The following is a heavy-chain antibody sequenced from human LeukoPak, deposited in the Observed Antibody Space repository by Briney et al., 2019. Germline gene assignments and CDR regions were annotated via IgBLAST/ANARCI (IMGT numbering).Heavy chain of an antibody. J-gene: IGHJ5*02. CDR2: IYSGGST. CDR3: ARGALGYCSGGSCHNWFDP. Sequence: GGPLRLSCAASGFTVSSNYMSWVRQAPGKGLEWVSVIYSGGSTYYADSVKGRFTISRDNSKNTLYLQMNSLRAEDTAVYYCARGALGYCSGGSCHNWFDPWGQGTLVTVSS. CDR1: GFTVSSNY. D-gene: IGHD2-15*01. V-gene: IGHV3-66*01.